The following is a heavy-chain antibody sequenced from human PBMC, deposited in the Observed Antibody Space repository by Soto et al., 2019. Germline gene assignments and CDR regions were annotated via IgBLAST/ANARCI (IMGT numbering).Heavy chain of an antibody. Sequence: QVQLVQSGAEVRKPGSSVKVSCKSSGGTFSDYAFSWVRQAPGQGLEWMAGIIPLFGTTSYAPRFQGRVTITADESTTAAYMERRSLTSEDTAVYFRASRYCLGTTCFGAGDYWGQGTLVTVSS. J-gene: IGHJ4*02. CDR1: GGTFSDYA. CDR2: IIPLFGTT. D-gene: IGHD2-2*01. CDR3: ASRYCLGTTCFGAGDY. V-gene: IGHV1-69*12.